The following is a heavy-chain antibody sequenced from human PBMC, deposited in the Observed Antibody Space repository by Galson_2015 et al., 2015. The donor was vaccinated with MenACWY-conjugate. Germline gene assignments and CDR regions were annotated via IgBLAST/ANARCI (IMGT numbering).Heavy chain of an antibody. CDR3: AREIVVAPAASWGDYYYGMDV. D-gene: IGHD2-2*01. CDR1: GYTFTNYA. V-gene: IGHV1-3*01. CDR2: INAGNGNT. J-gene: IGHJ6*02. Sequence: SVKVSCKAPGYTFTNYAMHWVRQAPGQRLEWMGWINAGNGNTKYSQKFQGRVTITSDTSASTAYMELSSLRSEDTAVYYCAREIVVAPAASWGDYYYGMDVWGQGTTVTVSS.